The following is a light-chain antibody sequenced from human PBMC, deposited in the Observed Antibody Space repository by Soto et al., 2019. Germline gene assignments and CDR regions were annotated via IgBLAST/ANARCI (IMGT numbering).Light chain of an antibody. CDR3: QTWGTGILV. V-gene: IGLV4-69*01. CDR2: LNSDGRH. J-gene: IGLJ3*02. CDR1: SRHSSYA. Sequence: QLVLTQSPSASASLGASVKLTCSLSSRHSSYAIAWHQQQPEKGPRYLMKLNSDGRHTKGDGIPDRFSGSSSGTERYLTISSLQSEDEADYYCQTWGTGILVFGGGTALTVL.